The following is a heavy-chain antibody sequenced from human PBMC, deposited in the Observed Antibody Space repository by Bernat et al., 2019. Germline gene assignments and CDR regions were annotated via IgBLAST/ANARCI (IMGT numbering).Heavy chain of an antibody. Sequence: EVQLLESGGGLVQPGGSLRLSCAASGFTFSSYAMSWLRQAPGKGLHWVSSISAGGTTYYADSVKGRFTISRDNSKTTLYLQMNSLRAEDTAVYYCAKEAGIAAAGYPSPGAFDIWGQGTMVTVSS. CDR1: GFTFSSYA. CDR3: AKEAGIAAAGYPSPGAFDI. J-gene: IGHJ3*02. V-gene: IGHV3-23*01. CDR2: ISAGGTT. D-gene: IGHD6-13*01.